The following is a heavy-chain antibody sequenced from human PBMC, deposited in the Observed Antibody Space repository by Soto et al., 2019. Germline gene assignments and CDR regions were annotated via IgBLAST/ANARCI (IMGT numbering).Heavy chain of an antibody. V-gene: IGHV1-24*01. CDR2: FDPEDGET. D-gene: IGHD5-12*01. Sequence: ASVKVSCKVSGYTLTELSMHWVRQAPGKGLEWMGGFDPEDGETIYAQKFQGRVTMTEDKSTGTAYMELSSLRSEDTAVYYCARDPLRGYSGYGVWFDPWGQGTLVTVSS. J-gene: IGHJ5*02. CDR3: ARDPLRGYSGYGVWFDP. CDR1: GYTLTELS.